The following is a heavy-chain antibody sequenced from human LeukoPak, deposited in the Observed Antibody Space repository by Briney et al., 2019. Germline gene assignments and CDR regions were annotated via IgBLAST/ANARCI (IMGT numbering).Heavy chain of an antibody. CDR2: IGAYTGNT. V-gene: IGHV1-18*01. D-gene: IGHD4-17*01. J-gene: IGHJ3*02. Sequence: ASVKVSCKASGYTFTQYGVSWVRQAPGQGLEWMGWIGAYTGNTNYVKKFRGRVTLTRDTSTSTAYMELKSLRSDDTAVYYCARVENDYGDYVGAFDIWGQGTMVTVSS. CDR3: ARVENDYGDYVGAFDI. CDR1: GYTFTQYG.